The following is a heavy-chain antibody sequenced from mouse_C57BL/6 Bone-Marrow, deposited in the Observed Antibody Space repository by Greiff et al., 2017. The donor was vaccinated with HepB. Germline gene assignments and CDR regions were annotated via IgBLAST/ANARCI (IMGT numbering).Heavy chain of an antibody. Sequence: QVQLKQSGAELMKPGASVKLSCKATGYTFTGYWIEWVKQRPGHGLEWIGEILPGSGSTNYNEKFKGKATFTADTSSNTAYMKLSSLTPEDSAIYDCARVYDYAGEVCFAYWGQGTLVTVSA. CDR1: GYTFTGYW. CDR2: ILPGSGST. CDR3: ARVYDYAGEVCFAY. V-gene: IGHV1-9*01. J-gene: IGHJ3*01. D-gene: IGHD2-4*01.